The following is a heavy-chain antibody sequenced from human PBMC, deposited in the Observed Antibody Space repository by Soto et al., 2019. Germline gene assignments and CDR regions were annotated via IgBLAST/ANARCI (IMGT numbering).Heavy chain of an antibody. CDR2: INPSGGST. CDR1: GYTFTSYY. V-gene: IGHV1-46*01. CDR3: ARESGQQLDTFDY. J-gene: IGHJ4*02. D-gene: IGHD6-13*01. Sequence: QVQLVQSGAEVKKPGASVKVSCKASGYTFTSYYMHWVRQAPGQGLEWMGIINPSGGSTSNAQKFQGRVTMTSDTSTSTVYMELSSLRSEDTAVYYCARESGQQLDTFDYRGQGTLVTVSS.